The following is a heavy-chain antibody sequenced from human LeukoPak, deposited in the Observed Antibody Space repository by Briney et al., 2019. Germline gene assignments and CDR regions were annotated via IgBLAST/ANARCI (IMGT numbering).Heavy chain of an antibody. Sequence: GSLGLSFAASGFTVSSNYKSGGRPAPGKGLEWVSVIYSCGSTYYADSVKGRFTISRDNSKNTLYLQMNSLRAEDTAVYYCARDRGMVGQFDPWGQGTLVTVSS. V-gene: IGHV3-66*03. CDR3: ARDRGMVGQFDP. CDR1: GFTVSSNY. D-gene: IGHD2-8*01. CDR2: IYSCGST. J-gene: IGHJ5*02.